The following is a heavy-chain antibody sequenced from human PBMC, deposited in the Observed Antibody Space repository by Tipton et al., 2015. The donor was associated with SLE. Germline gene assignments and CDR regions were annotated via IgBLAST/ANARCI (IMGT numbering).Heavy chain of an antibody. Sequence: SLRLSCAASGFTFSSYSMNWVRQAPGKGLEWVSSISSSSSYIYYADSAKGRFTISRDNAKNSLYLQMNSLRAEDTAVYYCARGDDWDCGGDCYHDAFDIWGQGTMVTVSS. V-gene: IGHV3-21*01. CDR1: GFTFSSYS. CDR3: ARGDDWDCGGDCYHDAFDI. CDR2: ISSSSSYI. J-gene: IGHJ3*02. D-gene: IGHD2-21*01.